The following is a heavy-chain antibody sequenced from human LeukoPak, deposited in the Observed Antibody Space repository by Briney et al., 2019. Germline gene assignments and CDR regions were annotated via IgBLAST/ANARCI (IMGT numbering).Heavy chain of an antibody. D-gene: IGHD6-13*01. Sequence: GGSLRLSCAASGFTFSSYDMHWVGQATGKGVEWVSAIGTAGDTYYPGSVKGRFTISRENAKNSLYLQMNSLRAGDTAVYYCARGQYSSSWYWPNYYMDVWGKGTTVTISS. CDR3: ARGQYSSSWYWPNYYMDV. CDR1: GFTFSSYD. CDR2: IGTAGDT. J-gene: IGHJ6*03. V-gene: IGHV3-13*01.